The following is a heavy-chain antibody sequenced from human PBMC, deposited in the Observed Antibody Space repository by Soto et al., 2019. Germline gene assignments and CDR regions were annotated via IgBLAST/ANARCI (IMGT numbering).Heavy chain of an antibody. CDR1: CYTLTSHG. V-gene: IGHV1-18*01. CDR3: ARDDCGGDCYFSD. Sequence: GAPVKVSCKASCYTLTSHGISWVRQAPGQGLEWMGWISAYNGNTNYAQKLQGRVTMTTDTSTSTAYMELRSLRSDDTAVYYCARDDCGGDCYFSDWGQGTLVTVSS. D-gene: IGHD2-21*01. CDR2: ISAYNGNT. J-gene: IGHJ4*02.